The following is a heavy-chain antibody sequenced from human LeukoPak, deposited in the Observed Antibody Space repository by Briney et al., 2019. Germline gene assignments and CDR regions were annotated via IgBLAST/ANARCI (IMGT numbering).Heavy chain of an antibody. CDR3: ARSNYDFWSGYYFAYFDY. Sequence: GGSLRLSCAASGFTFSGSALHWVRQAPGKGLEWVAVISYDGSNKYYADSVKGRFTISRDNSKNTLYLQMNSLRAEDTAVYYCARSNYDFWSGYYFAYFDYWGQGTLVTVSS. CDR2: ISYDGSNK. D-gene: IGHD3-3*01. CDR1: GFTFSGSA. J-gene: IGHJ4*02. V-gene: IGHV3-30*04.